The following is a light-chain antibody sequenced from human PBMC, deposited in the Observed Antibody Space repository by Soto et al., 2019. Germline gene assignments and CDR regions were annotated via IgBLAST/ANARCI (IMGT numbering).Light chain of an antibody. CDR2: DAS. CDR3: QKYNSARWT. J-gene: IGKJ1*01. CDR1: QAISNY. V-gene: IGKV1-27*01. Sequence: DVQMTQSPSSLSASVGDRVTITCRASQAISNYVAWYQQKAGQVPKILIYDASTLQSGVPSRFSGSGSGTDFTLTISSLQPEDVATYYCQKYNSARWTFGQGTKVEIK.